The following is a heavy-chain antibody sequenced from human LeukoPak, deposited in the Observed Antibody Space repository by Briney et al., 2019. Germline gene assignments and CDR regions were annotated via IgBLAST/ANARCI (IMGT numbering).Heavy chain of an antibody. CDR3: ARGGGIVGANGFDY. CDR2: ISGSGGST. D-gene: IGHD1-26*01. J-gene: IGHJ4*02. CDR1: GFTFSNYA. V-gene: IGHV3-23*01. Sequence: GGSLRLSCAASGFTFSNYAMSWVRQAPGKGLEWVSAISGSGGSTYYADSVKGRFTISRDNSKNTLYLQMNSLRAEDTAVYYCARGGGIVGANGFDYWGQGTLVTVSS.